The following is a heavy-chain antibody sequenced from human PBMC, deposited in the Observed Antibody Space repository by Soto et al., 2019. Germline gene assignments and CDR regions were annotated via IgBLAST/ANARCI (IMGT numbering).Heavy chain of an antibody. D-gene: IGHD3-3*01. CDR2: MDPNSGNT. Sequence: ASVKVSCTASGYTFTSYDINWVRQATGQGLEWMGWMDPNSGNTGYAQKFQGRVTMTRNTSISTAYMELSSLRSEDTAVYYCARVRTYYDFWSGYYKAYYYYYYMDVWGKGTTVTVSS. V-gene: IGHV1-8*01. CDR3: ARVRTYYDFWSGYYKAYYYYYYMDV. CDR1: GYTFTSYD. J-gene: IGHJ6*03.